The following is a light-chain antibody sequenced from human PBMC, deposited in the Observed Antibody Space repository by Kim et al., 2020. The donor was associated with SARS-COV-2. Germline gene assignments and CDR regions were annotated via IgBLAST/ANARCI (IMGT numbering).Light chain of an antibody. V-gene: IGKV1-5*03. CDR2: RAS. CDR1: QNIDNW. Sequence: DIQMTQSPSTLSASVGDRVTITCRASQNIDNWLAWYQQKLGEGPKLLIYRASSLQSGVPSRFSGSGSGTEFTLTISSLQPDDFATYYCQQYNNNPPYTFGQGTKLEI. CDR3: QQYNNNPPYT. J-gene: IGKJ2*01.